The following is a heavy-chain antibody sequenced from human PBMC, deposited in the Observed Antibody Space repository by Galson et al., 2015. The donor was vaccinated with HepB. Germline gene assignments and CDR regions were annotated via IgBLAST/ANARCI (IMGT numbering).Heavy chain of an antibody. CDR2: ISGSGGST. V-gene: IGHV3-23*01. D-gene: IGHD3-10*01. CDR3: AKDDHAHRLIWFGELLVPGN. CDR1: GFTFSSYA. J-gene: IGHJ4*02. Sequence: SLRLSCAASGFTFSSYAMSWVRQAPGKGLEWVSAISGSGGSTYYADSVKGRFTISRDNSKNTLYLQMNSLRAEDTAVYYCAKDDHAHRLIWFGELLVPGNWGQGTLVTVSS.